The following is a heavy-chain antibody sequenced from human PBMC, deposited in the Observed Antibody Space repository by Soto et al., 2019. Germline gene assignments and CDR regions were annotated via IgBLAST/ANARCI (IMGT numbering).Heavy chain of an antibody. CDR1: GYTFTSYA. D-gene: IGHD2-2*03. Sequence: QVPLVQSGAEVKKPGASVKVSCKASGYTFTSYAMHWVRQAPGQRLEWMGWINAGNGNTKYSQKFQGRVTITRDTSASTAYMELSSLRSEDTAVYYCARGPLGYCSSTSCYESGFDYWGQGTLVTVSS. V-gene: IGHV1-3*01. J-gene: IGHJ4*02. CDR3: ARGPLGYCSSTSCYESGFDY. CDR2: INAGNGNT.